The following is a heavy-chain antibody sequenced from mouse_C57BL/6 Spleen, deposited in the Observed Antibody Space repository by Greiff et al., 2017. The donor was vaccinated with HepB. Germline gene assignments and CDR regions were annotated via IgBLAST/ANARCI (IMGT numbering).Heavy chain of an antibody. V-gene: IGHV6-3*01. J-gene: IGHJ3*01. CDR1: GFTFSNYW. CDR3: TGLRREWFAY. CDR2: IRLKSDNYAT. Sequence: EVKVEESGGGLVQPGGSMKLSCVASGFTFSNYWMNWVRQSPEKGLEWVAQIRLKSDNYATHYAESVKGRFTISRDDSKSSVYLQMNNLRAEDTGIYYCTGLRREWFAYWGQGTLVTVSA. D-gene: IGHD2-4*01.